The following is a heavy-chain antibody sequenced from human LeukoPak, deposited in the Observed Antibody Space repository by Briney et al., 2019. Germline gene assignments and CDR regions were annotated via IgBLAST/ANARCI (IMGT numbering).Heavy chain of an antibody. J-gene: IGHJ4*02. V-gene: IGHV1-18*01. CDR1: GYTFTSYG. CDR3: ASSIVGATGSDLYFDY. Sequence: ASVKVSCKASGYTFTSYGISWVRQAPGQGLEWMGRISAYNGNTNYAQKLQGRVTMTTDTSTSTAYMEQRSLRSDDTAVYYCASSIVGATGSDLYFDYWGQGTLVTVSS. CDR2: ISAYNGNT. D-gene: IGHD1-26*01.